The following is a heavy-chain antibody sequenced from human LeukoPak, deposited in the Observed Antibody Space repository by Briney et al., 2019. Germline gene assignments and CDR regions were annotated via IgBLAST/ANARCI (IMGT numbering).Heavy chain of an antibody. D-gene: IGHD3-16*01. CDR1: GYTFTDYF. CDR2: INPKTGAT. J-gene: IGHJ5*02. V-gene: IGHV1-2*02. Sequence: ASVKVSCKASGYTFTDYFLHWLRQAPGQGLEWMGCINPKTGATNYAKSLQGRDTKTRDTSTSTGNMEVNSRRSDDTAVYYCARAYEYGWFDPWGQGPLVTVSS. CDR3: ARAYEYGWFDP.